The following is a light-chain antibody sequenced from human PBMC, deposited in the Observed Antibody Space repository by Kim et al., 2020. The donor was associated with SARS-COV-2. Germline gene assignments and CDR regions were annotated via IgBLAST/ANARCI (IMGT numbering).Light chain of an antibody. CDR2: GVS. CDR1: QDISSR. V-gene: IGKV1D-16*01. J-gene: IGKJ4*01. Sequence: DIQMTQSPSSLSASVGDRVTITCRATQDISSRLAWYQHKPEKAPKSLIYGVSTLQSGVPSRFSGSGSGTHFTLTISNLQPEDFATYYCQQYETFPLTFGGGTKVDIK. CDR3: QQYETFPLT.